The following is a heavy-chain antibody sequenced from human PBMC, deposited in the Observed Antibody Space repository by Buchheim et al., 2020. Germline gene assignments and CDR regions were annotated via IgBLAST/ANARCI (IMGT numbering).Heavy chain of an antibody. V-gene: IGHV4-4*02. CDR3: ARVTKLLWFGELLVYFDY. D-gene: IGHD3-10*01. CDR2: IYHSGST. CDR1: GGSISSSNW. Sequence: QVQLQESGPGLVKPSGTLSLTCAVSGGSISSSNWWSWVRQHPGKGLEWIGEIYHSGSTNYNPSLKRRVTISVYKSQNQFSPKLSSVTAADTAVYYCARVTKLLWFGELLVYFDYWGQGTL. J-gene: IGHJ4*02.